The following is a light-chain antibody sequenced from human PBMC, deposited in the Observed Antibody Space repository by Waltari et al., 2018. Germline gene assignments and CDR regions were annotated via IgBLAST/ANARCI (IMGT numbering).Light chain of an antibody. V-gene: IGKV3-15*01. CDR2: RAS. CDR3: QQYYNWPRT. Sequence: EIVMTQSPGTLFASPGERVILSCRASQSVGSNLAWSQQKPGQAPRLLIYRASTRATDIPGTFSGSGSGTGFTLTISSLQSEDFALYYCQQYYNWPRTFGQGTKVEIK. J-gene: IGKJ1*01. CDR1: QSVGSN.